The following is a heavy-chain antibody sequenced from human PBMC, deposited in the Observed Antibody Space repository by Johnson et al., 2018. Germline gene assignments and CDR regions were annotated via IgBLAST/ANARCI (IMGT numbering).Heavy chain of an antibody. V-gene: IGHV3-13*01. J-gene: IGHJ6*02. CDR3: ARATPLVKARWFGSEDYYYCMDV. CDR2: IGTAGDT. Sequence: VQLVESGGGLVQPGGSLRLSCAASGFTFSSYDMHWVRQATGKGLEWVSAIGTAGDTYYPGSVKGRFTISRENAKNSLYLQMNSLRAGDTAVYYCARATPLVKARWFGSEDYYYCMDVWGQGTTVTVSS. CDR1: GFTFSSYD. D-gene: IGHD3-10*01.